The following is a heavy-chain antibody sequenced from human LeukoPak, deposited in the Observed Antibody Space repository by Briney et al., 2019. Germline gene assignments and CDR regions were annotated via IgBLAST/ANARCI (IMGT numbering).Heavy chain of an antibody. Sequence: GGSLRLSCAASGFTFVMYGLHWVRQAPGKGLGWLAFIRYDGSNTYCADSVKGRFTISRDNSKNTLSLQMTDLRAEDTAVYYCAKASTYYFDYWGQGALVTVSS. CDR2: IRYDGSNT. J-gene: IGHJ4*02. CDR1: GFTFVMYG. V-gene: IGHV3-30*02. CDR3: AKASTYYFDY. D-gene: IGHD2/OR15-2a*01.